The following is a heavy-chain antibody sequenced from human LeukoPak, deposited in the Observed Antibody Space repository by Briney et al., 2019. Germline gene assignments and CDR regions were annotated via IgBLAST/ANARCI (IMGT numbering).Heavy chain of an antibody. CDR2: IRYDGSNK. Sequence: PGGSLRLSCAASGFTFSSYGMHWVRQAPGKGLEWVAFIRYDGSNKYYADSVKGRFTISRDNSKNTLYLQMNSLRAEDTAVYYCAGEVVPAAEVDYWGQGTLVTVSS. CDR1: GFTFSSYG. CDR3: AGEVVPAAEVDY. D-gene: IGHD2-2*01. J-gene: IGHJ4*02. V-gene: IGHV3-30*02.